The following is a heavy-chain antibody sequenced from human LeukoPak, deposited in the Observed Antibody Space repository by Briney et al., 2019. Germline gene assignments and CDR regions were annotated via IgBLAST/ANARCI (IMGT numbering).Heavy chain of an antibody. D-gene: IGHD3-10*01. CDR2: INTNTGNP. V-gene: IGHV7-4-1*02. CDR3: ARIPLWFGEYIFDY. CDR1: GYTFTSYA. J-gene: IGHJ4*02. Sequence: ASVKVSCKASGYTFTSYAMNWVRQAPGQGLEWMGWINTNTGNPTYAQGFTGRFVFSLDTSVSTAYLQISSLKAEDTAVYYCARIPLWFGEYIFDYWGQGTLVTVSS.